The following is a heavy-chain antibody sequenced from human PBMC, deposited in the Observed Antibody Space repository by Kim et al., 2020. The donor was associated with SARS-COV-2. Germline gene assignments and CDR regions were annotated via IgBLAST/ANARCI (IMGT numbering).Heavy chain of an antibody. CDR3: AKGEGITMIVVEPTHYGMDV. V-gene: IGHV3-30*18. Sequence: GGSLRLSCAASGFTFSSYGMHWVRQAPGKGLEWVAVISYDGSNKYYADSVKGRFTISRDNSKNTLYLQMNSLRAEDTAVYYCAKGEGITMIVVEPTHYGMDVWGQGTTVTVSS. CDR2: ISYDGSNK. J-gene: IGHJ6*02. CDR1: GFTFSSYG. D-gene: IGHD3-22*01.